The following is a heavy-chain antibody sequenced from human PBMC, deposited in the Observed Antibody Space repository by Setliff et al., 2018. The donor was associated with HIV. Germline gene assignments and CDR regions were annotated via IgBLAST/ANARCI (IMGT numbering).Heavy chain of an antibody. D-gene: IGHD2-15*01. J-gene: IGHJ3*02. CDR3: ARGGFNHAFDI. CDR2: IGQDGSEK. CDR1: RFDFNNYW. V-gene: IGHV3-7*01. Sequence: GSLRLSCAASRFDFNNYWMCWVRQAPGKGLEWVANIGQDGSEKNYVDSVKGRFTISRDNAKNSMDLQMGSLSADDTAVYYCARGGFNHAFDIWGQGTMVTVSS.